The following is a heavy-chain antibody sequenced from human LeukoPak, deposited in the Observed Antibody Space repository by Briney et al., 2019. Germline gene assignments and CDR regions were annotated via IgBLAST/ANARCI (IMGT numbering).Heavy chain of an antibody. CDR3: ARPSRSVSTAGAFDI. Sequence: NASETLSLTCTVSGGSISNYFWSWIRQPPGKGLEWIGYIYYSGGTNYNPSLKSRVTISVDTSKNRFSLKLSSVTAADTAVYYCARPSRSVSTAGAFDIWGQGTMVTVSS. V-gene: IGHV4-59*01. J-gene: IGHJ3*02. CDR2: IYYSGGT. CDR1: GGSISNYF. D-gene: IGHD5/OR15-5a*01.